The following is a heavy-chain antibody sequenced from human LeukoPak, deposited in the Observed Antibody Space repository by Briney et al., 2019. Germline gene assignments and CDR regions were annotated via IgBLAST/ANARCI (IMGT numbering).Heavy chain of an antibody. CDR3: AKALASAPVDC. CDR2: ISYDGSNK. CDR1: GFTFSSYA. V-gene: IGHV3-30*04. J-gene: IGHJ4*02. Sequence: GGSLRLSCAASGFTFSSYAMHWVRQAPGKGLEWVAVISYDGSNKYYADSVKGRFTFSRDNSENTPYLQMNSLRAEDTAVYYCAKALASAPVDCWGQGTLVTVSS. D-gene: IGHD2-15*01.